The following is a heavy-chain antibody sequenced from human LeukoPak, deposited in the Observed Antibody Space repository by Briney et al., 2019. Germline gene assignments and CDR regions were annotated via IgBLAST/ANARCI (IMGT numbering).Heavy chain of an antibody. D-gene: IGHD6-13*01. J-gene: IGHJ4*02. V-gene: IGHV3-21*01. CDR2: ISSSSSYI. CDR1: GFTFSSYS. CDR3: ARDLIPNTGSSNY. Sequence: GGSLRLSCAASGFTFSSYSMNWVRQAPGKGLEWVSSISSSSSYIYYADSVKGRFTISRDNAKNSLYLQMNSLRAEDTAVYYCARDLIPNTGSSNYWGQGALVTVSS.